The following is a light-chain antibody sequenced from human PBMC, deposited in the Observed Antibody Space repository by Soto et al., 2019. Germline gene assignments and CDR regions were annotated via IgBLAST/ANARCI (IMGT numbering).Light chain of an antibody. CDR2: SNN. J-gene: IGLJ2*01. Sequence: QSVLTQPPSASGTPGQRVTISCSGSTSNIGSNTVNWYQQLRGTAPKLLIYSNNQRPSGVPDRFSGSKSGTSASLAISGLQSEDEAEYYCAAWDDSLNGLVVFGGGTKVTVL. CDR3: AAWDDSLNGLVV. V-gene: IGLV1-44*01. CDR1: TSNIGSNT.